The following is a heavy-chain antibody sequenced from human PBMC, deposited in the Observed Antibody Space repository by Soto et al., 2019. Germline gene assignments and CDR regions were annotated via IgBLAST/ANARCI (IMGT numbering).Heavy chain of an antibody. CDR2: ISSSSSYT. CDR1: GFTFSDYY. CDR3: ARSKSSSWLFYYYYGMDV. D-gene: IGHD6-13*01. Sequence: PGGSLRLSCAASGFTFSDYYMSWIRQAPGKGLEWVSYISSSSSYTNYADSVKGRFTISRDNAKNSLYLQMNSLRAEDTAVYYCARSKSSSWLFYYYYGMDVWGQGTTVTVSS. V-gene: IGHV3-11*06. J-gene: IGHJ6*02.